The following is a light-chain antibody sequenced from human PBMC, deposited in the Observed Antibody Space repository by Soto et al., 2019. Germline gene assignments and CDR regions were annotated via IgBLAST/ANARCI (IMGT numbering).Light chain of an antibody. Sequence: EIVMTQSPATLSVSPGGSATLSCRASQHVSSNFAWYRQKPGQAPTLLIYRASTRATGIPARFSGSASGPEFTLTISRLQSEDFALYYCQQYNNWPYTFGQGTKLEIK. CDR3: QQYNNWPYT. V-gene: IGKV3-15*01. CDR2: RAS. CDR1: QHVSSN. J-gene: IGKJ2*01.